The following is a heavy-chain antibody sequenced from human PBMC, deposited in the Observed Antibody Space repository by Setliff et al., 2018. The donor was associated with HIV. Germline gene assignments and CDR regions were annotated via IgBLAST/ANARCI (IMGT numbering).Heavy chain of an antibody. V-gene: IGHV3-30*04. Sequence: GGSLRLSCAASGFIFNNYAMHWVRQASGKGLEWVAIISYDGGIKNYADSVKGRLTISRDNSKNTLYLQMNSLRPEDTAVYYCAREPTYYYDSSGPHDAFDIWGQGTMVTVSS. CDR1: GFIFNNYA. CDR3: AREPTYYYDSSGPHDAFDI. CDR2: ISYDGGIK. D-gene: IGHD3-22*01. J-gene: IGHJ3*02.